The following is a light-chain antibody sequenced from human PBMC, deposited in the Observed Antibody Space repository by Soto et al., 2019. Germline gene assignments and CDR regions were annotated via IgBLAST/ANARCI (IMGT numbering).Light chain of an antibody. V-gene: IGLV4-69*01. CDR2: LNSDGTY. J-gene: IGLJ2*01. CDR1: SGHSSNN. CDR3: QTWGTGIVV. Sequence: QPVLTQSPSASASLGASVKLTCTLSSGHSSNNIAWHQQQPEKGPRYLINLNSDGTYSKGDGIPDRFSASSSGAERYLTISNLQSEDEADYYCQTWGTGIVVFGGGTKLTVL.